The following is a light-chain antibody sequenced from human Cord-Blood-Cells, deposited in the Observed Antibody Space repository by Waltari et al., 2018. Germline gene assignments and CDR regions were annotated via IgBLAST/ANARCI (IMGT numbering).Light chain of an antibody. J-gene: IGKJ3*01. CDR3: QQYNNWPPVT. Sequence: EIVMTQSPATLSVSPGERATLSCRASQSVSSNLAWYQQKPGQAPRLLIYGASTRASGIPARFSGSGSGTELTLTISSLQSEDFAVYYWQQYNNWPPVTFGPGTKVDIK. V-gene: IGKV3-15*01. CDR2: GAS. CDR1: QSVSSN.